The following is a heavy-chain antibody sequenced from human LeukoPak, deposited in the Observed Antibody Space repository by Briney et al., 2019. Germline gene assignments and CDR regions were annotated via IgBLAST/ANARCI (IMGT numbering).Heavy chain of an antibody. CDR2: INHSGDS. J-gene: IGHJ4*02. V-gene: IGHV4-34*01. CDR1: GGSFSAYY. Sequence: SETLSLTCAVYGGSFSAYYWSWIRQPPGKGLEWIGEINHSGDSNYNPSLKSRVTISVDTSKNQFSLKLSSVTAADTAVYYCARGRYYFDYWGQGTLVTVSS. CDR3: ARGRYYFDY.